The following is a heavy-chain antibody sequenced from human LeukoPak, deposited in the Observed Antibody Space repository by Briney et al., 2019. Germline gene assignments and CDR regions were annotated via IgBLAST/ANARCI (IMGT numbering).Heavy chain of an antibody. D-gene: IGHD5-18*01. CDR1: GGTFSSYA. J-gene: IGHJ6*02. CDR3: ARDPRKRGYSYGRPGYYGMDV. V-gene: IGHV1-69*01. CDR2: IIPIFGTA. Sequence: GSSVKVSCKASGGTFSSYAISWVRQAPGQGREWMGGIIPIFGTANYAQKFQGRVTITADESTSTAYMELSSLRSEDTAVYYCARDPRKRGYSYGRPGYYGMDVWGRGTTVTVSS.